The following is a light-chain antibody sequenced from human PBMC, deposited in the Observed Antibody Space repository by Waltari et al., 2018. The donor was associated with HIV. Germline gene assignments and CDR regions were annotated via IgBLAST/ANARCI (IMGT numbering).Light chain of an antibody. V-gene: IGLV1-44*01. CDR3: QVWDRGSDHYV. CDR2: SNN. CDR1: SSNIGSNT. J-gene: IGLJ1*01. Sequence: QSVLTQPPSASGTPGQRVTISCSGSSSNIGSNTVNWYQQLPGTAPKLLIYSNNQRPSGVPDRFSGSKSGTSASLAISRVEAGDEADYYCQVWDRGSDHYVFGTGTKVTVV.